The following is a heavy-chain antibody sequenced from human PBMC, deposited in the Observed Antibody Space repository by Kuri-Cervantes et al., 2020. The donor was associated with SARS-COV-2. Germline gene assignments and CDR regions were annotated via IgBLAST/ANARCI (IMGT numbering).Heavy chain of an antibody. Sequence: GGSLRLSCAASGFSFSSYAMSWVRQALGKGLEWVSSISGSGDSTYYGDSVKGRFTISRDDSKNTLFLQMNSLRAEDTAVYYCARDRVLEWLDYYYYMDVWGKGTTVTVSS. CDR1: GFSFSSYA. CDR3: ARDRVLEWLDYYYYMDV. D-gene: IGHD3-3*01. CDR2: ISGSGDST. V-gene: IGHV3-23*01. J-gene: IGHJ6*03.